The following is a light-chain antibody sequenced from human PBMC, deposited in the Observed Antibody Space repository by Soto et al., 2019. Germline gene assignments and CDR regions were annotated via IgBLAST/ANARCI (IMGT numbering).Light chain of an antibody. CDR1: SGHSSYA. J-gene: IGLJ2*01. V-gene: IGLV4-69*01. CDR3: QTWGTGIHVV. Sequence: QPVLTQSPSASASLGASVKLTCTLSSGHSSYAIAWHQQQPEKGPRYLMKLDSYGSHTKGDAIPDRFSGSSSGAERYLTISSLQSEDEADYYCQTWGTGIHVVFGGGTKLTVL. CDR2: LDSYGSH.